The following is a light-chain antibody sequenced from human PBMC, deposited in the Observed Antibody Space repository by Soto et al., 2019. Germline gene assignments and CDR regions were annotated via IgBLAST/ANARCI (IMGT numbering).Light chain of an antibody. V-gene: IGKV3-20*01. CDR3: QQPWA. CDR1: QSVTSNY. CDR2: GAS. J-gene: IGKJ1*01. Sequence: ENVLTQSPGTLSLSPGETATLSCRASQSVTSNYLSWYQQKPGQAPWLVIFGASTRATGTPDRFSGSGSGTDFTLTISRLEPEDFAVYFCQQPWAFGQGTKVEI.